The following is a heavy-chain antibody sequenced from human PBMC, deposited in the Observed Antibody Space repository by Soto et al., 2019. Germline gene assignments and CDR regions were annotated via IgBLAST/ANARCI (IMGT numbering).Heavy chain of an antibody. CDR1: GLIFSDYH. J-gene: IGHJ6*02. CDR3: ARLGGWSGGSSGMDV. Sequence: EVQLVESGGGLVQPGGSLRLSCAASGLIFSDYHMDWVRQAPGQGLEWVGRIRRKANSYNTEYAASVKGRFTISRDDSKNSRYLQMNSLKREDTAEYDGARLGGWSGGSSGMDVWGQGTTVTVSS. D-gene: IGHD6-19*01. V-gene: IGHV3-72*01. CDR2: IRRKANSYNT.